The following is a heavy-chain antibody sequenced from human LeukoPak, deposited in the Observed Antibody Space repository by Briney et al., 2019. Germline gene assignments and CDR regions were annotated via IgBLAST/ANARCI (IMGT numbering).Heavy chain of an antibody. CDR3: ARKKPEKVTGNYRYFDY. CDR2: IYYSGST. Sequence: PSETLSLTCTVSGGSISSYYWSWIRQPPGKGLEWIGYIYYSGSTNYNPSLKSRVTISVDTSKNQFSLKLSSVTAADTAVYYCARKKPEKVTGNYRYFDYWGQGPLVTVPS. D-gene: IGHD1-14*01. CDR1: GGSISSYY. V-gene: IGHV4-59*01. J-gene: IGHJ4*02.